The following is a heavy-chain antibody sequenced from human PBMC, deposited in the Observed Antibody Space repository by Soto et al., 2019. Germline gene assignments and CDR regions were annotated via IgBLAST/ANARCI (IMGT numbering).Heavy chain of an antibody. CDR3: AKGFSGYDMGGVLDY. Sequence: GGSLRLSCAASGFTFSSYAMSWVRQAPGKGLEWVSAISGSGGSTYYADSVKGRFTISRDNSKNTLYLQMNSLRAEDTAVYYCAKGFSGYDMGGVLDYWGQGTLVTVSS. D-gene: IGHD5-12*01. CDR1: GFTFSSYA. CDR2: ISGSGGST. J-gene: IGHJ4*02. V-gene: IGHV3-23*01.